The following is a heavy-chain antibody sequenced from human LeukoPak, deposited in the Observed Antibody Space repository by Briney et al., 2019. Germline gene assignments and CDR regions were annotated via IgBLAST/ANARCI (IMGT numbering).Heavy chain of an antibody. J-gene: IGHJ4*02. CDR1: GGSFSGYY. CDR2: INHSGST. CDR3: GSKDSYTAMVDY. Sequence: SETLSLTCAVYGGSFSGYYWSWIRQPPGKGLEWIGEINHSGSTNYNPSLKSRVTISVDTSKNQFFLKLSSVTAADTAVYYCGSKDSYTAMVDYWGQGTLVTVSS. V-gene: IGHV4-34*01. D-gene: IGHD5-18*01.